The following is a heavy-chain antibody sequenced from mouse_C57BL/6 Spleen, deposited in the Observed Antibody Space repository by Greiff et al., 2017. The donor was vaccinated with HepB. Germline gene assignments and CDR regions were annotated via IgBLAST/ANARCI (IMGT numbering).Heavy chain of an antibody. CDR2: IYPGDGDT. D-gene: IGHD2-4*01. CDR3: AINNDYPRGFAY. Sequence: QVQLQQPGAELVKPGASVKISCKASGYAFSSYWMNWVKQRPGTGLEWIGQIYPGDGDTNYNGKFKGKATLTAYKSSSTAYMQLSSLTSADSAVYFCAINNDYPRGFAYWGQGTLVTVSA. CDR1: GYAFSSYW. V-gene: IGHV1-80*01. J-gene: IGHJ3*01.